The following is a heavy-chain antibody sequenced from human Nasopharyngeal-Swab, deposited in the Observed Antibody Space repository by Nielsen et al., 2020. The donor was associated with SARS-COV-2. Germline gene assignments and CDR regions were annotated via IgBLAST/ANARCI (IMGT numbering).Heavy chain of an antibody. CDR1: GFTFSGYS. CDR3: ARDYISAENWWFGEHGWFDP. Sequence: GGSLRLSCAASGFTFSGYSMNWVRQAPGKGLEWVSSISSSSSYIYYADSVKGRFTISRDNAKNSLYLQMNSLRAEDTAVYYCARDYISAENWWFGEHGWFDPWGQGTLVTVSS. V-gene: IGHV3-21*01. CDR2: ISSSSSYI. J-gene: IGHJ5*02. D-gene: IGHD3-10*01.